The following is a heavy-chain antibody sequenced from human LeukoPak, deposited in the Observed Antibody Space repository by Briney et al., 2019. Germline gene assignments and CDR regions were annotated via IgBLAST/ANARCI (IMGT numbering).Heavy chain of an antibody. Sequence: GGSLRLSCTACGFTFRDYVMSWVRQAPGKGLKWVGFIRSKPYGGTTEYAASVKGRFIISRDDSKTIAYLQMNSLKSEDTAVYYCTTGSATGTGSGYWGQGTLVTVPS. J-gene: IGHJ4*02. V-gene: IGHV3-49*04. CDR3: TTGSATGTGSGY. CDR1: GFTFRDYV. CDR2: IRSKPYGGTT. D-gene: IGHD6-13*01.